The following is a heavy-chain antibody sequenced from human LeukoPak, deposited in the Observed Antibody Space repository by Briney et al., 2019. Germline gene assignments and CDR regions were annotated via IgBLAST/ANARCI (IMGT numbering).Heavy chain of an antibody. J-gene: IGHJ4*02. CDR1: GGTFSSYT. CDR3: ATLTGTGPLPFDY. D-gene: IGHD1-20*01. CDR2: IIPILGIA. Sequence: ASVKVSCKASGGTFSSYTISWVRQAPGQGLEWMGRIIPILGIANYAQKFQGRVTVTADKSTSTAYMELSSLRSEDTAVYYCATLTGTGPLPFDYWGQGTLVTVSS. V-gene: IGHV1-69*02.